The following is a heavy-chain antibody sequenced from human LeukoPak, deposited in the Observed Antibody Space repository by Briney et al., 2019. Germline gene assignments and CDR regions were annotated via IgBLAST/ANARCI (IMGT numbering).Heavy chain of an antibody. J-gene: IGHJ4*02. V-gene: IGHV1-46*01. Sequence: GASVKVSCKASGYTFTSYYMHWVRQAPGQGLEWMGIINPSGGSTTLAQKFQGRVTVTRDTSTSTVYIELSSLRSEDTAVYYCARDGDRQSQQWLASPSVYWGQGALVTVSS. CDR2: INPSGGST. CDR1: GYTFTSYY. D-gene: IGHD6-19*01. CDR3: ARDGDRQSQQWLASPSVY.